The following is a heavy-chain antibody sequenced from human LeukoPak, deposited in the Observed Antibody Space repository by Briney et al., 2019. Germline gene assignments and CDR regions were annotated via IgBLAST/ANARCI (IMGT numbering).Heavy chain of an antibody. J-gene: IGHJ3*02. V-gene: IGHV3-30*04. D-gene: IGHD3-10*01. CDR2: ISYDGSDK. Sequence: GGSLRLSCAASGFTFSSYAMYWVRQAPGKGLEWVALISYDGSDKYSADSVKGRFTISRDNSKNTLYLQMNSLRAEDTAVYYCARDLWFGELSHAFDIWGQGTMVTVSS. CDR3: ARDLWFGELSHAFDI. CDR1: GFTFSSYA.